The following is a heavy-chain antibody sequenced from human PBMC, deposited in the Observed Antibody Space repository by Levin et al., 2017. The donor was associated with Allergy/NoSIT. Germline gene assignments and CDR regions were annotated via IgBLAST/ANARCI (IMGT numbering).Heavy chain of an antibody. CDR2: ISGSGGST. J-gene: IGHJ4*02. V-gene: IGHV3-23*01. D-gene: IGHD3-22*01. CDR3: AKPGSSAVTMIVVVISYFDY. CDR1: GFTFSSYA. Sequence: GGSLRLSCAASGFTFSSYAMSWVRQAPGKGLEWVSAISGSGGSTYYADSVKGRFTISRDNSKNTLYLQMISLRAEDTAVYYCAKPGSSAVTMIVVVISYFDYWGQGTLVTVSS.